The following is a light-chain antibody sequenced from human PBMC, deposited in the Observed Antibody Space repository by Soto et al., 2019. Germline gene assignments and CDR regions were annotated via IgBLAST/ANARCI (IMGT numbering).Light chain of an antibody. Sequence: DSQMTQSTTTLAASVGDRVTITCRASQSISSWLAWYQQKPGKAPKLLIYKASLLQSGVPSRFSGSGSGTEFTLTISSLQSEEFATYYCQQYDRYPVTFGGGTKVDIK. V-gene: IGKV1-5*03. J-gene: IGKJ4*01. CDR2: KAS. CDR1: QSISSW. CDR3: QQYDRYPVT.